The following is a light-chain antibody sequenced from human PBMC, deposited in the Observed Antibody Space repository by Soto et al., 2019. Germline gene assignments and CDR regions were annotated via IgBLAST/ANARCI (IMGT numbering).Light chain of an antibody. Sequence: DIQMTQSPSSLSASVGDRVTITCRASQGINTYLNWYQQKPGKAPKLLIYAASTLQSGVPSRFSGSGSETDFTLTISSLQPEDFATYSCQQNYSATWTFGQGTKVDIK. CDR3: QQNYSATWT. V-gene: IGKV1-39*01. CDR2: AAS. J-gene: IGKJ1*01. CDR1: QGINTY.